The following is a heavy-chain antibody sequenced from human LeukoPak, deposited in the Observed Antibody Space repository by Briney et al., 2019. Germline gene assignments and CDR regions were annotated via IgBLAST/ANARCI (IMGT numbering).Heavy chain of an antibody. V-gene: IGHV3-48*03. Sequence: GGSLRLSCTASGFTLGDYAMSWVRQAPGKGLEWVSYIGGSGSPTHYADSVKGRFTVSRDNAKNSLYLQMNSLRAEDTAVYYCAREDRELPDYWGQGTLVTVSS. J-gene: IGHJ4*02. D-gene: IGHD1-26*01. CDR1: GFTLGDYA. CDR3: AREDRELPDY. CDR2: IGGSGSPT.